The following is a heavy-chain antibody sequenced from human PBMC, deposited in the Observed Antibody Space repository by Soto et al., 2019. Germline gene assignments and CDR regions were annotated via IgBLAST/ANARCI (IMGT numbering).Heavy chain of an antibody. D-gene: IGHD3-10*01. Sequence: EVQLVESGGGLVKPGGSLRLSCAASGFTFSSYSMNWARQAPGKGLEWVSSISGSSSYIYYADSVKGRFTISRDNAKNSLYLQMSSLRAEDTAVYYCARDGSFYYGSGNYYNVGIHDNWGQGTLVTVSS. CDR1: GFTFSSYS. CDR2: ISGSSSYI. CDR3: ARDGSFYYGSGNYYNVGIHDN. V-gene: IGHV3-21*01. J-gene: IGHJ4*02.